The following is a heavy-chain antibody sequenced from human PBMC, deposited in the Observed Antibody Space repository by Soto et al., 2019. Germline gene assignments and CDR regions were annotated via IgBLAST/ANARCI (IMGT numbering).Heavy chain of an antibody. V-gene: IGHV4-4*02. CDR1: NASISSRKW. D-gene: IGHD3-10*01. CDR2: IYHSGSI. J-gene: IGHJ3*02. Sequence: QVQLQESGPGLVKPSGTLSLTCTVSNASISSRKWWTWVRQTPGKGLEWIGEIYHSGSINHNPSLTIRVTMSVDKSNNQFSLKMTSVTAADTAVYYCASKFGELLADAFDIWGQGTVVTVSS. CDR3: ASKFGELLADAFDI.